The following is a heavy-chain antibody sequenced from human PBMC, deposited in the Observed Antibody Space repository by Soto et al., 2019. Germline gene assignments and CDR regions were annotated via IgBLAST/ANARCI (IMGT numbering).Heavy chain of an antibody. Sequence: ASVKVSCKASGYTFTSYAMHWVRQAPGQRLEWMGWINAGNGNTKYSQKFQGRVTITRDTSASTAYMELSSLRSEDTAVYYCAGYCSGGSCLTGYFQHWGQGTLVTVSS. CDR2: INAGNGNT. V-gene: IGHV1-3*01. CDR1: GYTFTSYA. D-gene: IGHD2-15*01. J-gene: IGHJ1*01. CDR3: AGYCSGGSCLTGYFQH.